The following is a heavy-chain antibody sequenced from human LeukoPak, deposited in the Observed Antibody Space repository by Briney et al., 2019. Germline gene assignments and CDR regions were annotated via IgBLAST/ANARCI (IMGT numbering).Heavy chain of an antibody. J-gene: IGHJ4*02. CDR3: ARHDYGRNSPRAYFDH. CDR2: IYYSGSP. Sequence: PSETLSLTCTVSGASISNYHWRWIRQPPGKGLEWIGYIYYSGSPNYNPSLKSRVTISVDMSKTQFSLKLTSVTAADTPVYYCARHDYGRNSPRAYFDHWGQGTLVTVSS. V-gene: IGHV4-59*01. D-gene: IGHD4-23*01. CDR1: GASISNYH.